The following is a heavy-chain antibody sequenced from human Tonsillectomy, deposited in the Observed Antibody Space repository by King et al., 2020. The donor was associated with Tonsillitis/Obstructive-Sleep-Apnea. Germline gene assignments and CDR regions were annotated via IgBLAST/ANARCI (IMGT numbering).Heavy chain of an antibody. J-gene: IGHJ4*02. V-gene: IGHV4-31*03. CDR1: GGSISSGGYY. CDR3: ARNWGERNWFDY. Sequence: QLQESGPGLVKPSQTLSLTCTVSGGSISSGGYYWRWIRQHPGKGLEWIGYIYYSGSTYYNPSLKSRVTISVDTSKNQFSLKLSSVTAADTAVYYCARNWGERNWFDYWGQGTLVTVSS. CDR2: IYYSGST. D-gene: IGHD7-27*01.